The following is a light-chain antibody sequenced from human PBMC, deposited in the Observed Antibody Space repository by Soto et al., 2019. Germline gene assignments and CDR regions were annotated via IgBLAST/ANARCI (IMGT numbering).Light chain of an antibody. Sequence: EVVMSQSPAALSVSPGERATLSCRAGQTVTSTYLAWYQQKPGQAPRLLIYGISSRATGVPDRFSGSGSGTDFTLTISRLEPEDFAVYYCQQYGSSLITFGQRTLLEI. CDR2: GIS. CDR3: QQYGSSLIT. V-gene: IGKV3-20*01. CDR1: QTVTSTY. J-gene: IGKJ5*01.